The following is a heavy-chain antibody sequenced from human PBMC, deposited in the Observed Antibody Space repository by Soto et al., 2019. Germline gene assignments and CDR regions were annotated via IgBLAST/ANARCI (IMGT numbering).Heavy chain of an antibody. Sequence: ASVKVSCKASNDSLSSHFIHWVRQAPGVGLEWMGIINPGPNGASYSKEFQGRLTLTSDMPSRTVYMQLSNLRSDDTAVYYCAGASSRVSSVVAAYWGQGTLVTVSS. CDR3: AGASSRVSSVVAAY. CDR1: NDSLSSHF. D-gene: IGHD2-15*01. V-gene: IGHV1-46*01. CDR2: INPGPNGA. J-gene: IGHJ4*02.